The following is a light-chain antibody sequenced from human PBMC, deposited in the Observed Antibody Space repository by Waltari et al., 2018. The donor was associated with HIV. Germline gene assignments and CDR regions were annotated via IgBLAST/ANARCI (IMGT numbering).Light chain of an antibody. CDR1: NTDIGAFDL. CDR2: GVT. Sequence: QSALTQPASVSGSPGQSVTISCTGGNTDIGAFDLVSWYQQRSGEAPQLIIFGVTSRPSGVSSRFSGVKSGHTASLTISGLHDGDEAYYFCSSYSTLKTILFGGGTKLTV. CDR3: SSYSTLKTIL. V-gene: IGLV2-14*03. J-gene: IGLJ3*02.